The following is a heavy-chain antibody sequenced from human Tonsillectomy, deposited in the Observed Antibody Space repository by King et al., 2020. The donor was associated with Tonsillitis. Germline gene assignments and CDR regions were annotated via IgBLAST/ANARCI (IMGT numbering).Heavy chain of an antibody. CDR2: INSDGSST. V-gene: IGHV3-74*01. Sequence: VQLVESGGGLVQPGGSLRLSCAASGFTFISYWMYCGRQAPVKGLVVVSRINSDGSSTNYADSVKGRFTISRDNAKRTLYLQMNSLRAEDTAVYYCARGDNYWGQGTLVTVSS. J-gene: IGHJ4*02. D-gene: IGHD2-21*02. CDR1: GFTFISYW. CDR3: ARGDNY.